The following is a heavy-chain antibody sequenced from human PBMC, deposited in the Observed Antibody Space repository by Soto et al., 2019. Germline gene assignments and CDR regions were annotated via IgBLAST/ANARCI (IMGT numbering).Heavy chain of an antibody. D-gene: IGHD3-3*01. J-gene: IGHJ6*03. V-gene: IGHV4-59*08. CDR1: GGSISSYY. Sequence: PSETLSLTCTVSGGSISSYYCSWIRQPPGKGLEWIGYIYYSGSTNYNPSLKSRVTISVDTSKNQFSLKLSSVTAADTAVYYCARNYDFWSGSEPYYMDVWGKGTTVTVSS. CDR2: IYYSGST. CDR3: ARNYDFWSGSEPYYMDV.